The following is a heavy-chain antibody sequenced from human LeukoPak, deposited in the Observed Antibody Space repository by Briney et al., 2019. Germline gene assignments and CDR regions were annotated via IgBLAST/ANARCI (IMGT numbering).Heavy chain of an antibody. V-gene: IGHV4-34*01. J-gene: IGHJ5*02. D-gene: IGHD6-13*01. CDR3: AKRGLLYSSSWFSKYNWFDP. Sequence: PSETLSLTCAVYGGSFSGYYWSWIRQPPGKGLEWIGEINHSGSTNYNPSLKSRVTISVDTSKNQFSLKLSSVTAADTAVYYCAKRGLLYSSSWFSKYNWFDPWGQGTLVTVSS. CDR1: GGSFSGYY. CDR2: INHSGST.